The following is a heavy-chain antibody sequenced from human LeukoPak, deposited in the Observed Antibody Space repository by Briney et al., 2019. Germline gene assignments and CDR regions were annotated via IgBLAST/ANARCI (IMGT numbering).Heavy chain of an antibody. J-gene: IGHJ4*02. CDR2: ISSSSSYI. V-gene: IGHV3-21*01. D-gene: IGHD3-9*01. CDR1: GFTFSSYS. Sequence: GGSLRLSCAASGFTFSSYSMNWVRQAPGKGLEWVSSISSSSSYIYYADSVKGRFTISRDNAKNSLYLQMNSLRAEDTAVYYCARGRSGITISYFDYWGQGTLVTVSS. CDR3: ARGRSGITISYFDY.